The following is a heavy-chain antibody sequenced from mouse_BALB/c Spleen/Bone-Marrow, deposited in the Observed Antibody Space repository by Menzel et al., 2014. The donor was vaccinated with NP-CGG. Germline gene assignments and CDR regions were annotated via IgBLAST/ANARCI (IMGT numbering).Heavy chain of an antibody. CDR3: ARDENVGIYWYFDV. J-gene: IGHJ1*01. Sequence: EVMLVESGGSLVQPGGSLRTSCETSGFTFTDYYMSWVRQPPGKALEWLGFIRNKAKGYTTDYSASVKGRFTISRDNSQSISYLQMNTLRAEDSATYYCARDENVGIYWYFDVWGAGTTVTVSS. CDR2: IRNKAKGYTT. CDR1: GFTFTDYY. V-gene: IGHV7-3*02.